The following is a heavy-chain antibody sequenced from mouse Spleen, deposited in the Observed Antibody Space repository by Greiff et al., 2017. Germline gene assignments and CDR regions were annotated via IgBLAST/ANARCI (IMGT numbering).Heavy chain of an antibody. CDR2: ISNGGGST. J-gene: IGHJ2*01. D-gene: IGHD1-1*01. CDR1: GFTFSSYT. V-gene: IGHV5-12-2*01. CDR3: ARHFLYYGSSGGYYFDY. Sequence: EVKVEESGGGLVKPGGSLKLSCAASGFTFSSYTMSWVRQTPEKRLEWVAYISNGGGSTYYPDTVKGRFTISRDNAKNTLYLQMSSLKSEDTAMYYCARHFLYYGSSGGYYFDYWGQGTTLTVSS.